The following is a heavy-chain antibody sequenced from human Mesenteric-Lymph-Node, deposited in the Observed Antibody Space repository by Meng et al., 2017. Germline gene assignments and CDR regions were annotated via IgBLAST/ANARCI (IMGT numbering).Heavy chain of an antibody. Sequence: SVKVSCKASGYTFTSYYMHWVRQAPGQGLEWMGGIIPIFGTANYAQKFQGRVTITTDESTSTAYMELSSLRSEDTAVYYCARVGDSSSWYGAFDIWGQGTMVTVSS. CDR2: IIPIFGTA. CDR1: GYTFTSYY. V-gene: IGHV1-69*05. CDR3: ARVGDSSSWYGAFDI. J-gene: IGHJ3*02. D-gene: IGHD6-13*01.